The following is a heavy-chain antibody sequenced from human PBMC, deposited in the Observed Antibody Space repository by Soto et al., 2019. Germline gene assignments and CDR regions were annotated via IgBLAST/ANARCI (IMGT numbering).Heavy chain of an antibody. CDR2: IIPIFGTA. CDR1: GGTFSSYA. CDR3: ARELPPRYAYNWFDP. V-gene: IGHV1-69*06. J-gene: IGHJ5*02. D-gene: IGHD3-9*01. Sequence: SVKVSCKASGGTFSSYAISWVRQAPGQGLEWMGGIIPIFGTANYAQKFQGRVTITADKSTSTAYMELSSLRSEGTAVYYCARELPPRYAYNWFDPWGQGTLVTVSS.